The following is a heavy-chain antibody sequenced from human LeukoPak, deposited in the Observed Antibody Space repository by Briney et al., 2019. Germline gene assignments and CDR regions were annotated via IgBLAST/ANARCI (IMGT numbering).Heavy chain of an antibody. CDR3: ARLKDLWFDP. CDR1: SYSISGGYY. Sequence: SETLSLTCTVSSYSISGGYYWGWYRQTPGKGLEWIGYISYSGGTNYNPSFKSRVTISVDTSKSQFSLKLTSVTAADTAVYYCARLKDLWFDPWGQGTLVTVSS. J-gene: IGHJ5*02. V-gene: IGHV4-38-2*02. CDR2: ISYSGGT. D-gene: IGHD2-15*01.